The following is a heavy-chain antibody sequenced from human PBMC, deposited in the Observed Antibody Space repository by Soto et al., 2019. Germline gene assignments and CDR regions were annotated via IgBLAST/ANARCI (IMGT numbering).Heavy chain of an antibody. Sequence: QVQLVESGGGVVQPGRSLRLSCAAAGFSFNSYGMHWVRQAPGKGLEWVASIWYAGSTKYYADSVKGRFTISRDNSKNTLYLQMNRLRAEDTAMYYCARDGGYGSGSREDYWGQGTLVTVSS. V-gene: IGHV3-33*01. CDR1: GFSFNSYG. CDR3: ARDGGYGSGSREDY. CDR2: IWYAGSTK. D-gene: IGHD3-10*01. J-gene: IGHJ4*02.